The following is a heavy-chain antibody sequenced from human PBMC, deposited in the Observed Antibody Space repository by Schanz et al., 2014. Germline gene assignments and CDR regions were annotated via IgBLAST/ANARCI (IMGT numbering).Heavy chain of an antibody. J-gene: IGHJ4*02. CDR2: IDGKSTTV. CDR1: GFTFSSYA. V-gene: IGHV3-23*04. D-gene: IGHD3-22*01. Sequence: VQLVESGGGLVKPGGSLRLSCAASGFTFSSYAMSWVRQVPGKGLEWLSYIDGKSTTVYYADSVKGRFTISRDNSKNTLYPQMNSLRAEDTAVYYCAKDPSHGDYDYYFDYWGQGTLVTVSS. CDR3: AKDPSHGDYDYYFDY.